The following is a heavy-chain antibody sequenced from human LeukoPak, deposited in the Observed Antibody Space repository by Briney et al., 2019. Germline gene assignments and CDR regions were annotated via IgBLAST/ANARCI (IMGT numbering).Heavy chain of an antibody. D-gene: IGHD5/OR15-5a*01. V-gene: IGHV3-7*01. J-gene: IGHJ4*02. CDR2: IKQDGSEK. Sequence: PGGSLRLSCAAYGFTFSSYWMSWVRQAPGKGREGVANIKQDGSEKYYVDCEKGRFTISRDNANTSLYLQMNSLRAEDTAVYYCARDTERSTYSHYWGQGTLVTVSS. CDR1: GFTFSSYW. CDR3: ARDTERSTYSHY.